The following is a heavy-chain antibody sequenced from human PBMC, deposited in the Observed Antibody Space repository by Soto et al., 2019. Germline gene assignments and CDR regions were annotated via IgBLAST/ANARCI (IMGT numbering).Heavy chain of an antibody. V-gene: IGHV4-39*01. CDR1: VGSISVGTYY. Sequence: SETLCITCTFSVGSISVGTYYWGGIRQPPGKGLEWIGTIHYTGSTYYNPSLKSRVTVSVDTSKNEFSLRLTSVTAPDTAVYFCARHWRYSGSYPSFWYFDLWGRGTLVTVS. D-gene: IGHD1-26*01. CDR3: ARHWRYSGSYPSFWYFDL. J-gene: IGHJ2*01. CDR2: IHYTGST.